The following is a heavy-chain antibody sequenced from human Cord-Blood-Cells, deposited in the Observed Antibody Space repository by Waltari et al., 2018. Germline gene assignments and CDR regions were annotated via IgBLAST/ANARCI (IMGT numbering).Heavy chain of an antibody. CDR3: ARHMGYSGSYYYFDY. V-gene: IGHV4-34*01. D-gene: IGHD1-26*01. Sequence: QVQLQQWGAGLLKPSETLSLTCAVYGGSFSGYYWSWIRQPPGKGLEWIGEINLSGSTNYNPSLKSRVTISVDTSKNQFSLKLSSVTAADTAVYYCARHMGYSGSYYYFDYWGQGTLVTVSS. CDR2: INLSGST. CDR1: GGSFSGYY. J-gene: IGHJ4*02.